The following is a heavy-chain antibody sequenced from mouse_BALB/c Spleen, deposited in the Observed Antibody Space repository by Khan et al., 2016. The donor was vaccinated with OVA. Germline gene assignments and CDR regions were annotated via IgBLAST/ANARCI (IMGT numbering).Heavy chain of an antibody. CDR3: TRLEDI. J-gene: IGHJ2*01. CDR2: IWSGGST. D-gene: IGHD1-3*01. V-gene: IGHV2-9*02. CDR1: GFSLTTYG. Sequence: QVQLKESGPGLVAPSQTLSITCTVSGFSLTTYGVHWVRQPPGKGLDWLGVIWSGGSTTYNSVLMSRLSLSKDNSTSQVFLHMNSLPTDDSVMYYGTRLEDIWGQGTTLTVSS.